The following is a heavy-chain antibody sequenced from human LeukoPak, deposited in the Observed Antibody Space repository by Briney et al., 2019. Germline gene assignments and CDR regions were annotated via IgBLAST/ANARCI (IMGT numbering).Heavy chain of an antibody. D-gene: IGHD4-17*01. Sequence: PGRSPRLSCAASGITFRSYGMHWVRQAPGKGLEWVAVISYDGSHKYYADSVKGRFSISRDNSKNTLYLQMNSLRADDTAVYYCAKGARGDTVTSIVGLNWFDPWGQGTLVTVSS. CDR3: AKGARGDTVTSIVGLNWFDP. J-gene: IGHJ5*02. V-gene: IGHV3-30*18. CDR1: GITFRSYG. CDR2: ISYDGSHK.